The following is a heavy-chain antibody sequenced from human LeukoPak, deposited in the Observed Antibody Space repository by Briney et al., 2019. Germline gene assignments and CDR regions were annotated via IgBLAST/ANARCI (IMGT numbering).Heavy chain of an antibody. Sequence: PSETLSLTCTVSGGSISSYYWSWIRQPPGKGLEWIGFIYYSGSTYYNPSLKSRVTMSVDTSTNQISLKMTSVTAADTAIYYFARNTGQWLPFDDWGQETRSPSPQ. V-gene: IGHV4-59*04. CDR3: ARNTGQWLPFDD. J-gene: IGHJ4*01. CDR2: IYYSGST. CDR1: GGSISSYY. D-gene: IGHD5-12*01.